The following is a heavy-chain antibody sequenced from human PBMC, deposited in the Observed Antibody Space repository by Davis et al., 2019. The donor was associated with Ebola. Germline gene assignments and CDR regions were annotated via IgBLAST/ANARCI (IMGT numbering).Heavy chain of an antibody. CDR3: ARVYYDSSGYYFGWFDP. V-gene: IGHV4-34*01. CDR1: GGSFSGYY. CDR2: VNHSGST. D-gene: IGHD3-22*01. Sequence: MPGGSLRLSCAVYGGSFSGYYWSWIRQPPGKGLEWIGEVNHSGSTNYNPSLKSRVTISVDTSKNQFSLKLSSVTAADTAVYYCARVYYDSSGYYFGWFDPWGQGTLVTVSS. J-gene: IGHJ5*02.